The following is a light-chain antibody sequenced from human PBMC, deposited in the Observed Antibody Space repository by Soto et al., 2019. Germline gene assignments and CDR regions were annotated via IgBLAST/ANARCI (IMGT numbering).Light chain of an antibody. J-gene: IGLJ2*01. CDR3: SSYTSTSTVL. CDR1: SSDVGDYNY. Sequence: QSALTQPASVSGSPGQSITISCTGTSSDVGDYNYVSWYQQHPGKAPKLMIYEVSDRPSGVSDRFSGSKSGNTASLTLSGLQAEDEADYYCSSYTSTSTVLFGGGTKVTVL. CDR2: EVS. V-gene: IGLV2-14*01.